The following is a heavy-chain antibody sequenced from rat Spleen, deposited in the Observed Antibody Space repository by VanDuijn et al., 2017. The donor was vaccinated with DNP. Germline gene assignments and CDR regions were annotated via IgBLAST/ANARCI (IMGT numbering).Heavy chain of an antibody. D-gene: IGHD1-11*01. CDR1: RITFSDHN. J-gene: IGHJ2*01. V-gene: IGHV5S13*01. Sequence: EVQLVESGGGLVQPGRSLKLSCAVSRITFSDHNMAWVRQAPKKGLEWVATISTGGGNTYYRDSVKGRFTISRDNAKNTQYLQMDSLRSEDTATYYCVKDLRGGSAFDDWGQGVMVTVSS. CDR2: ISTGGGNT. CDR3: VKDLRGGSAFDD.